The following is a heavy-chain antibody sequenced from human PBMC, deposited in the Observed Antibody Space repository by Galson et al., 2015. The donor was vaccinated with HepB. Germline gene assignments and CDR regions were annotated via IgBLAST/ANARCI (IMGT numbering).Heavy chain of an antibody. D-gene: IGHD2-8*01. J-gene: IGHJ6*02. V-gene: IGHV1-2*02. CDR3: AKHENLHCTNGVCFSNYYYYYGMDV. CDR1: GYTFTGYY. Sequence: SVKVSCKASGYTFTGYYMHWVRQAPGQGLEWMGWINPNSGGTNYAQKFQGRVTMTRDTSISTAYMELRSLRSDDTAVYYCAKHENLHCTNGVCFSNYYYYYGMDVWGQGTTVTVSS. CDR2: INPNSGGT.